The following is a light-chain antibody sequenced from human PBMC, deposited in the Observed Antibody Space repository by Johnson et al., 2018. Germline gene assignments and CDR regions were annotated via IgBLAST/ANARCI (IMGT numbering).Light chain of an antibody. Sequence: QSVLTQPPSVSAAPGQKVTISCSGSSSNIGNNYVSWYQQLPGTAPKLIIYENNKRPSGITDRFSGSKSGTSATLGITGLQTGDEADYYCGTWDSSLSAGNVFGTGTKVTVL. CDR1: SSNIGNNY. V-gene: IGLV1-51*02. J-gene: IGLJ1*01. CDR3: GTWDSSLSAGNV. CDR2: ENN.